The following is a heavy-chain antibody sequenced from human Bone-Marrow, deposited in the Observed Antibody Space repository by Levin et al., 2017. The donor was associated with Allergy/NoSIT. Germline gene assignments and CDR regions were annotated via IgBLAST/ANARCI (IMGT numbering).Heavy chain of an antibody. CDR3: ARGGTSGSYWYFDL. CDR2: IHNSGST. D-gene: IGHD6-19*01. J-gene: IGHJ2*01. V-gene: IGHV4-59*01. CDR1: GGAIRTYY. Sequence: SETLSLNCTISGGAIRTYYWSWIRQYPGKGLEWIGYIHNSGSTNYSPSLKSRVTMSLDTSKNRFSLKLPSVTAADTATYYCARGGTSGSYWYFDLWGRGTLVTVSS.